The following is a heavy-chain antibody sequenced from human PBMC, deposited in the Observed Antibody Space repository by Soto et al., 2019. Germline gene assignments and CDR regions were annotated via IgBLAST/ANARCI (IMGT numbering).Heavy chain of an antibody. CDR1: GGTFSSYT. Sequence: QVQLVQSGAEVKKPGSSVKVSCKASGGTFSSYTISWVRQAPGQGLEWMGRIIPILGIANYAQKFQGRVTITADKSTSTADMELSSLRSEDTAVYYCARESAAAGTDYYYYYMDVWGKGTTVTVSS. CDR3: ARESAAAGTDYYYYYMDV. D-gene: IGHD6-13*01. CDR2: IIPILGIA. J-gene: IGHJ6*03. V-gene: IGHV1-69*08.